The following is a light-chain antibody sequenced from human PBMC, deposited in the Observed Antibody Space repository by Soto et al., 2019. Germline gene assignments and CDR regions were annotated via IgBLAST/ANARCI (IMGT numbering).Light chain of an antibody. CDR2: EVT. Sequence: QSAPTQPASVSASPGQSITISCTGTSSDVGTYNLVSWYQLHPGKAPKLMIFEVTKRPSGVSNRFSGSKSGNTASLTISGLQAEDEADYYCCSYAGASTWVFGGGTKLTVL. J-gene: IGLJ3*02. CDR1: SSDVGTYNL. V-gene: IGLV2-23*02. CDR3: CSYAGASTWV.